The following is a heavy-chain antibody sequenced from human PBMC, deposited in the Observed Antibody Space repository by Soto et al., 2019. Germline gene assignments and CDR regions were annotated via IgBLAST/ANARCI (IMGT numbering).Heavy chain of an antibody. J-gene: IGHJ6*02. D-gene: IGHD3-16*01. Sequence: VQLVESGGGLVKPGGALRLSCVASGFTFNTYSMNWVRHTPGKGLEWISSINSYSDYIWYADTVEGRFTISRENTQNSLFLQMNGLRDENTDVYYWARDTFNYILGFMGGRYAGLDVWGQGTTVTVS. V-gene: IGHV3-21*02. CDR1: GFTFNTYS. CDR3: ARDTFNYILGFMGGRYAGLDV. CDR2: INSYSDYI.